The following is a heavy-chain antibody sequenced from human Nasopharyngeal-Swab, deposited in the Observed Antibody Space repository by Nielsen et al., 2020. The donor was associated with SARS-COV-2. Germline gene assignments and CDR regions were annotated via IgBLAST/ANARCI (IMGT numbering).Heavy chain of an antibody. CDR2: IYTSGST. D-gene: IGHD6-13*01. CDR3: ARDEPSSWSNTYYYYYGMDV. V-gene: IGHV4-4*07. Sequence: WIRQPPGKGLEWIARIYTSGSTNYNPSLKSRVTMSVDTSKNQFSLKLSSVTAADTAVYYCARDEPSSWSNTYYYYYGMDVWGQGTTVTVSS. J-gene: IGHJ6*02.